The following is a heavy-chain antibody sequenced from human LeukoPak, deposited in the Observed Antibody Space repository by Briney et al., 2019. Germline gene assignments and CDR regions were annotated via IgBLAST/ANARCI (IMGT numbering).Heavy chain of an antibody. J-gene: IGHJ2*01. D-gene: IGHD3-10*01. CDR2: ISYDGSNK. CDR1: GFTFSSHG. Sequence: PGGSLRLSCAASGFTFSSHGMHWVRQAPGKGLEWVAVISYDGSNKYYADSVKGRFTISRDNSKNTLYLQMNSLRAEDTAVYYCAKVSGFGTFSHWYFDLWGRGTLVTVSS. V-gene: IGHV3-30*18. CDR3: AKVSGFGTFSHWYFDL.